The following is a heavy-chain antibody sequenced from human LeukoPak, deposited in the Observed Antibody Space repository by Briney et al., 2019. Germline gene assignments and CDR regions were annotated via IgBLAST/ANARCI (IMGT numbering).Heavy chain of an antibody. CDR2: IYYSGST. CDR3: ARWYYDILPGYYVHFDY. V-gene: IGHV4-30-4*01. Sequence: PSQTLSLTCSVSGGSISSGDYYWSWIRQPPGKGLEWIGYIYYSGSTYYNPSLKSRVTISVDTSKNQFSLKLSSVTAADTAVYYCARWYYDILPGYYVHFDYWGQGILVTVSS. CDR1: GGSISSGDYY. D-gene: IGHD3-9*01. J-gene: IGHJ4*02.